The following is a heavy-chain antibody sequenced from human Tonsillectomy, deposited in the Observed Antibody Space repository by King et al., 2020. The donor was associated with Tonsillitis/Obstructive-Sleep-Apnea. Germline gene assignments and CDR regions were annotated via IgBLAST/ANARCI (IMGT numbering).Heavy chain of an antibody. V-gene: IGHV5-51*01. D-gene: IGHD5-18*01. CDR1: GYSFTSYW. J-gene: IGHJ3*02. CDR2: IYPGDSDT. CDR3: ARQANTAMVTYLDASDI. Sequence: VQLVESGAEVKKPGESLKISCKGSGYSFTSYWIGWVRQMPGKGLEWMGIIYPGDSDTRYSPSFQGQVTISADKSISTAYLQWSSLKASDTAMYYCARQANTAMVTYLDASDIWGQGTMVTVSS.